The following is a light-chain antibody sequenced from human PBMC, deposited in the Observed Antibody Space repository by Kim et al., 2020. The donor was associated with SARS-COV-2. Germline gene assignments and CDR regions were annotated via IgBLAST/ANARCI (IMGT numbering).Light chain of an antibody. CDR3: AAWDDSLNGLV. CDR2: SNN. Sequence: QSVLTQPPSASGTPGQMVTISCSGSSSNIGSNTVNWYQQLPGTAPKLLIYSNNQRPSGVPDRFSGSKSGTSASLAISGLQSEDEADYYCAAWDDSLNGLVFGGWTQLTVL. J-gene: IGLJ2*01. V-gene: IGLV1-44*01. CDR1: SSNIGSNT.